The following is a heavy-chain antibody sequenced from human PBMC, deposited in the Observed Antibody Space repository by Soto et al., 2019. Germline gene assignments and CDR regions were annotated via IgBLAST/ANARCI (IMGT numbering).Heavy chain of an antibody. CDR3: ARDLEFRDGNISHLDY. V-gene: IGHV1-69*01. J-gene: IGHJ4*02. CDR1: GGTFNTYG. Sequence: QVHLVQSGAEVKKPGSSVKVSCRASGGTFNTYGFNWVRQAPGQGLEWMGGIIPLFGTTTYAQNFQGRVTITADASTNTVYLDVSSLRSQDTAVYYCARDLEFRDGNISHLDYWGQGTLVTVSS. CDR2: IIPLFGTT. D-gene: IGHD3-10*01.